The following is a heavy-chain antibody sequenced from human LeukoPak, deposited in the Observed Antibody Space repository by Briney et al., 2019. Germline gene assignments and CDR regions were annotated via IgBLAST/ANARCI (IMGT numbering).Heavy chain of an antibody. D-gene: IGHD6-13*01. CDR1: GFTFSDYY. Sequence: GGSLRLSCAASGFTFSDYYMSWIRQAPGKGLEWVSYSSTSGRTIYYADSVKGRFTISRDNAKNSLNLQMTSLRAEDTAVYYCASAGDYSSMDVWGKGTTVTVSS. V-gene: IGHV3-11*01. J-gene: IGHJ6*03. CDR2: SSTSGRTI. CDR3: ASAGDYSSMDV.